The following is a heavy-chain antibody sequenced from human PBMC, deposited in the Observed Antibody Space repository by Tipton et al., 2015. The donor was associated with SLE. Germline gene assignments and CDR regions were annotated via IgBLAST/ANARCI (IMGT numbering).Heavy chain of an antibody. D-gene: IGHD1-26*01. V-gene: IGHV3-21*01. Sequence: SLRLSCAVSGFTFSSCSMSWVRQAPGKALEWVSSISSGSTYIYYADSVKGRFTISRDNSKNTLYLQMNSLRAEDTAVYYCAKMGRAFDIWGQGTMVTVSS. J-gene: IGHJ3*02. CDR3: AKMGRAFDI. CDR1: GFTFSSCS. CDR2: ISSGSTYI.